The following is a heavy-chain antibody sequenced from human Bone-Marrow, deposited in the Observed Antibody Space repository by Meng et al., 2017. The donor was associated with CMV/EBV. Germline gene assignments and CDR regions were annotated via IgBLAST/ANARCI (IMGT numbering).Heavy chain of an antibody. CDR3: TVGPFDY. D-gene: IGHD4-23*01. J-gene: IGHJ4*02. V-gene: IGHV3-48*04. CDR2: IRNSSDIT. Sequence: GESLKISCAASGFTFSSYAMHWVRQPPGKGLEWISYIRNSSDITYYADSVKGRFTISRDNAKNSLYLQMSNLRAEDTAIYYCTVGPFDYWGQGSLVTVSS. CDR1: GFTFSSYA.